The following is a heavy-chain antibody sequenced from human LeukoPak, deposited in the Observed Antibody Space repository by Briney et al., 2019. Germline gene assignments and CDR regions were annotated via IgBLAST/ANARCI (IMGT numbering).Heavy chain of an antibody. CDR1: GYSFTNHW. CDR2: IHPSDSDT. J-gene: IGHJ4*02. D-gene: IGHD6-13*01. Sequence: GESLKISCKGFGYSFTNHWIGWVRPMPGKGLEWMGIIHPSDSDTRYSPSFQGQVTISADRSVSTAYLQWSSLKASDSAMYYCARGITAAAVTKFDYWGQGTLVTVSS. CDR3: ARGITAAAVTKFDY. V-gene: IGHV5-51*01.